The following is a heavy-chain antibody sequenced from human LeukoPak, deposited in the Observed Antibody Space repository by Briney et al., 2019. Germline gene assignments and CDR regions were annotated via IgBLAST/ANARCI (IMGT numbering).Heavy chain of an antibody. CDR2: IIPIFGTA. V-gene: IGHV1-69*13. D-gene: IGHD6-13*01. CDR1: GGTFSSYA. Sequence: GASVKVSCKASGGTFSSYAISWVRQAPGQGLEWMGGIIPIFGTANYAQKFQGRVTITADESTSTAYMELSSLRSEDTAVYYCARALGIAAAGAFDYWGQGTLVTVSS. CDR3: ARALGIAAAGAFDY. J-gene: IGHJ4*02.